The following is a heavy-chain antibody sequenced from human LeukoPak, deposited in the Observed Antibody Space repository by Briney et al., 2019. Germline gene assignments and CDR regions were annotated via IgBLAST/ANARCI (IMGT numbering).Heavy chain of an antibody. CDR1: GGTFSSYA. V-gene: IGHV1-69*06. J-gene: IGHJ4*02. CDR3: AREGDILTGYTLDY. Sequence: SVKVSCKASGGTFSSYAISWVRQAPGQGLEWMGGIIPIFGTANYAQKFQGRVTITADKSTSTAYMELSSLGSEDTAVYYCAREGDILTGYTLDYWGQGTLVTVSS. D-gene: IGHD3-9*01. CDR2: IIPIFGTA.